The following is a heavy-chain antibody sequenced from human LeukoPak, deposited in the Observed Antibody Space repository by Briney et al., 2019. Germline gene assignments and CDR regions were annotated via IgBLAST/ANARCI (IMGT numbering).Heavy chain of an antibody. V-gene: IGHV4-39*01. CDR2: INYSGTT. D-gene: IGHD5-18*01. CDR3: ATTYSYTSGGYDY. CDR1: GGSISGSSYH. J-gene: IGHJ4*02. Sequence: SETLSLTCTVSGGSISGSSYHWGWIRQSPGKGVEWIGSINYSGTTYYSPSLKSRVTISVDTSKNQFSLKVSSVTAADTAVYYCATTYSYTSGGYDYWGQGTLVTVSS.